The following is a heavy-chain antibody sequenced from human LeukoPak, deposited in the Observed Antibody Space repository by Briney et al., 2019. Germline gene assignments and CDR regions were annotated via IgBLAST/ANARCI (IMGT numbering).Heavy chain of an antibody. Sequence: SVTLSLTCTVSGGSISSYYWSWIRQPAGKGLEWIGRIYTSGSTNYNPSLKSRVTMSVDTSKNQFSLKLSSVTAADTAVYYCARAPVLRFLEWFYFDYWGQGTLVTVSS. CDR1: GGSISSYY. V-gene: IGHV4-4*07. CDR3: ARAPVLRFLEWFYFDY. J-gene: IGHJ4*02. CDR2: IYTSGST. D-gene: IGHD3-3*01.